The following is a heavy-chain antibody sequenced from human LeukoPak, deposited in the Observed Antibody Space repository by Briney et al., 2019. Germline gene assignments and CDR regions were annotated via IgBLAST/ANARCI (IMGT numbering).Heavy chain of an antibody. Sequence: GGSLRLSCVASGFSFGSFWMSWVRQAPGKGREWVANIKEDGSEEHYLESVRGRFTISRDNAKNIVFLQMNSLRDEDSAVYYCGRDRYFQYWGQGTGVIVSS. CDR1: GFSFGSFW. J-gene: IGHJ1*01. CDR2: IKEDGSEE. D-gene: IGHD3-9*01. V-gene: IGHV3-7*01. CDR3: GRDRYFQY.